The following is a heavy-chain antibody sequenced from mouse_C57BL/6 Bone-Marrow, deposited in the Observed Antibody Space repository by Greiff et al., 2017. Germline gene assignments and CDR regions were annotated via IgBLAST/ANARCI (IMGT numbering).Heavy chain of an antibody. Sequence: LVESGAELVRPGASVKLSCKASGYTFTDYYINWVKQRPGQGLEWIARIYPGSGNTYYNEKFKGKATLTAEKSSSTAYMQLSSLTSEDSAVYFCARGKGLLRFDYWGQGTTLTVSS. D-gene: IGHD1-1*01. V-gene: IGHV1-76*01. J-gene: IGHJ2*01. CDR1: GYTFTDYY. CDR3: ARGKGLLRFDY. CDR2: IYPGSGNT.